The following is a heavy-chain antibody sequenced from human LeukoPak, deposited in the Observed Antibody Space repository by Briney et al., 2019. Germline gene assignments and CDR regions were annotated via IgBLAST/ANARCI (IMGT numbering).Heavy chain of an antibody. CDR2: IYYSGST. CDR1: GGSISSYY. CDR3: ARVDSSGYYGGIDY. V-gene: IGHV4-59*08. D-gene: IGHD3-22*01. J-gene: IGHJ4*02. Sequence: PSETLSLTCTVSGGSISSYYWSWIRQPPGKGLEWIGYIYYSGSTNYNPSLKSRVTISVDTSKNQFSLKLSSVTAADTAVYYCARVDSSGYYGGIDYWGQGTLVTVSS.